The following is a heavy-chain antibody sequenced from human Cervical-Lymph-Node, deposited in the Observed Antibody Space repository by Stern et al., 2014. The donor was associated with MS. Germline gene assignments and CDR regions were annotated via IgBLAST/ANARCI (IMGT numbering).Heavy chain of an antibody. CDR2: INAGNGNT. CDR1: GYTFTSYA. CDR3: ARAYYYDSSGYYYPYYYYGMDV. J-gene: IGHJ6*02. D-gene: IGHD3-22*01. V-gene: IGHV1-3*01. Sequence: QAQLVQSGAEVKKPGASVKVSCKASGYTFTSYAMHWVRQAPGQRLEWMGWINAGNGNTKYSQKFQGRVTITRDTSASTAYMELSSLRSEDTAVYYCARAYYYDSSGYYYPYYYYGMDVWGQGTTVTVSS.